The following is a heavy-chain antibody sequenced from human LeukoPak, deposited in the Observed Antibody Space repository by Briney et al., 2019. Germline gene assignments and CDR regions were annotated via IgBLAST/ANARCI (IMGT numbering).Heavy chain of an antibody. CDR2: ISTSSTYI. Sequence: GGSLRLSCAASGFTFSNYDMNWVRQAPGKGLEWVSYISTSSTYIYYADSVKGRFTISRDNAKNSLYLQMNYLRAEDTAVYYCAREIAVAGSSLDYWGQGTLVTVSS. CDR3: AREIAVAGSSLDY. D-gene: IGHD6-19*01. CDR1: GFTFSNYD. V-gene: IGHV3-21*01. J-gene: IGHJ4*02.